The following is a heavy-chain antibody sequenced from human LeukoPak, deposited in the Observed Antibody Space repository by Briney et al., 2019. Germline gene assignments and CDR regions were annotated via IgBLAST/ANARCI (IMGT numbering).Heavy chain of an antibody. V-gene: IGHV4-61*02. Sequence: SQTLSLTCTVSGGSISSGSYYWSWIWQPAGKGLEWIGRIYTSGSTNYNPSLKSRVTISVDTSKNQFSLKLSSVTAADTAVYYCARGRAVAGTDYYYYGMDVWGQGTTVTVSS. CDR1: GGSISSGSYY. CDR3: ARGRAVAGTDYYYYGMDV. J-gene: IGHJ6*02. CDR2: IYTSGST. D-gene: IGHD6-19*01.